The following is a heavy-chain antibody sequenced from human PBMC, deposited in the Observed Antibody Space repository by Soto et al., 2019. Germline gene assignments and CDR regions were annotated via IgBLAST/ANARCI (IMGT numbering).Heavy chain of an antibody. D-gene: IGHD1-26*01. CDR3: ARDEWGY. Sequence: TVCGDSMCRAGDSWRWIRQHPGKGLEWIGYIYYSGSTYYNPSLKSRVTISVDTSKNQFSLKLSSVTAADTAGYYCARDEWGYWGQGTLVTVSS. V-gene: IGHV4-31*02. J-gene: IGHJ4*02. CDR1: GDSMCRAGDS. CDR2: IYYSGST.